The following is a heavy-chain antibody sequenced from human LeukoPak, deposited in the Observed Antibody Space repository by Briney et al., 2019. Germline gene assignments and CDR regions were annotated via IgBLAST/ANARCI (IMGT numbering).Heavy chain of an antibody. CDR3: ARVGYSGSDMWGFSDY. V-gene: IGHV1-69*13. Sequence: ASVKLCCNASGPTFNSYAISWVPQAPGQGLEWMAGTIPIFGTANYAQKFQGRVTITADESTSTAYMGLSSLRSEDTAVYSCARVGYSGSDMWGFSDYWRQGTLVTVSS. D-gene: IGHD6-6*01. CDR2: TIPIFGTA. CDR1: GPTFNSYA. J-gene: IGHJ4*02.